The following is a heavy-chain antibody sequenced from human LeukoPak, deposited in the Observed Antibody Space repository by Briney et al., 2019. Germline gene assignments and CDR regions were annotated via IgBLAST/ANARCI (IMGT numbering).Heavy chain of an antibody. CDR2: IYYSGST. CDR3: ARDGYYDSSDNY. J-gene: IGHJ4*02. CDR1: GGSISSGDYY. Sequence: SQTRSLTCTVSGGSISSGDYYWSWIRQPPGKGLEWIGYIYYSGSTYYNPSLKSRVTISVDTSKNQFSLKLSSVTAADAAVYYCARDGYYDSSDNYWGQGTLVTVSS. V-gene: IGHV4-30-4*08. D-gene: IGHD3-22*01.